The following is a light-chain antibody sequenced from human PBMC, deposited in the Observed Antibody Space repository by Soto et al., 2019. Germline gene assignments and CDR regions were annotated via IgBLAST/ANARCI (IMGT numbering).Light chain of an antibody. J-gene: IGLJ1*01. Sequence: SALTPPAPLSWAPGQAVTLSRPGTNRDLCGYNYVSWYQHHPGKAPKLMIFDVSNRPSGVSNRFSGSKSGNTASLTISGLQPEDEADYYCSSYTTSNTRQIVFGTGTKVTVL. CDR3: SSYTTSNTRQIV. CDR2: DVS. V-gene: IGLV2-14*03. CDR1: NRDLCGYNY.